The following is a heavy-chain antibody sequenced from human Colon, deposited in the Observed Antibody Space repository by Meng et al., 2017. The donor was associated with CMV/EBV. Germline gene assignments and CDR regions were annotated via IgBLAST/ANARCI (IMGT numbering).Heavy chain of an antibody. CDR2: MSDEMNSE. D-gene: IGHD3-3*01. CDR3: AREDQITFFGGGRFDI. V-gene: IGHV3-30-3*01. Sequence: GESLKISCAASGFSFTNYRVHWVRQAPGKGLEWLAVMSDEMNSEYYAESVKGRFTISRDNFKNTLFLQMSSLTPEDTALYYCAREDQITFFGGGRFDIWGQGTMVTVSS. J-gene: IGHJ3*02. CDR1: GFSFTNYR.